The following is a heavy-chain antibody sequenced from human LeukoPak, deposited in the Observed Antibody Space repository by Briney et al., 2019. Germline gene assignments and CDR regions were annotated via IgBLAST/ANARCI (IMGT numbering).Heavy chain of an antibody. CDR1: GYTFTDYY. D-gene: IGHD3-22*01. V-gene: IGHV1-2*02. CDR2: INPNSGGT. Sequence: ASVKVSCKASGYTFTDYYMHWVRQAPGQGLEWMGWINPNSGGTNYAQKFQGRVTMTRDTSISTAYMELSKLRSDDTAVYYCARGAMIAGRFDPWGQGTLVTVSS. CDR3: ARGAMIAGRFDP. J-gene: IGHJ5*02.